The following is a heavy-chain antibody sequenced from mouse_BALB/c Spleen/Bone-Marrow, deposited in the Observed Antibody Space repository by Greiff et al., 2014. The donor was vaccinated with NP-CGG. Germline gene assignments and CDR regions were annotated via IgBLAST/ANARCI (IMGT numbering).Heavy chain of an antibody. CDR1: GYSITSDYA. V-gene: IGHV3-2*02. J-gene: IGHJ2*01. CDR3: ARYDYDVGYFDY. Sequence: DVKLQESGPGLVKPSQSLSLTCTVTGYSITSDYAWNWIRQFPENKLEWMGYISYSGSSSYNPSLESRISITRDTSKTQFFLQLHSVTTEDTATYYCARYDYDVGYFDYWGQGTTLTVSS. D-gene: IGHD2-4*01. CDR2: ISYSGSS.